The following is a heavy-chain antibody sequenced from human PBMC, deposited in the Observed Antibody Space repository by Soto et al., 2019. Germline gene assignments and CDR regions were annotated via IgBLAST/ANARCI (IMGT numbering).Heavy chain of an antibody. Sequence: QVQLVQSGAEVKKPGSSVKVSCKASEGTFSSYTISWVRQAPGQGLEWMGRIIPILGIANYAQKFQGRVTITADKSTSTACMELSSLRSEDTAVYYCARFRGSYGMDVWGQGTTVTVSS. CDR2: IIPILGIA. CDR3: ARFRGSYGMDV. J-gene: IGHJ6*02. D-gene: IGHD3-10*01. V-gene: IGHV1-69*02. CDR1: EGTFSSYT.